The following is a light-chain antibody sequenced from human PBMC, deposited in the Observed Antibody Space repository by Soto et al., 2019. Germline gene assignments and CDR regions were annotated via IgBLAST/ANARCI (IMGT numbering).Light chain of an antibody. J-gene: IGKJ5*01. CDR3: QQYNSWPPIT. V-gene: IGKV3-15*01. CDR1: ESVRSK. CDR2: GSS. Sequence: EIVMTQSPATLSVSPVEGVTLSCMASESVRSKVAWYQQKPGQAPRLLIYGSSTRATGIPDRFRGSGSGTEYTLTISSLQSEDFAVYYCQQYNSWPPITFGQGTRLEIK.